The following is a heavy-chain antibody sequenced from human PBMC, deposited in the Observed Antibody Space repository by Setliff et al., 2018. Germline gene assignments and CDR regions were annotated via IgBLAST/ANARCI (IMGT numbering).Heavy chain of an antibody. CDR3: ARHVGTRSRGYNYYYYFMDV. CDR2: AYYNGDS. V-gene: IGHV4-39*01. D-gene: IGHD3-10*01. Sequence: SETLSLTCTVSGGSLSGSLRGYAVFWGWIRQSPGKELEWIGSAYYNGDSYYNPSLKRRVTMSVDTSRNQFSLHLISVTAADTAVYYCARHVGTRSRGYNYYYYFMDVWGKGTTVTVSS. CDR1: GGSLSGSLRGYAVF. J-gene: IGHJ6*03.